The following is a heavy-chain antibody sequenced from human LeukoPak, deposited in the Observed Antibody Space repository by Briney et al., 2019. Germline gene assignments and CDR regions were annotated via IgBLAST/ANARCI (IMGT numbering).Heavy chain of an antibody. J-gene: IGHJ4*02. V-gene: IGHV1-46*01. D-gene: IGHD4-11*01. CDR2: INPSGGST. Sequence: ASVKVSCKASGYTFTSYYIHWVRQAPGQGLEWMGMINPSGGSTNYAQKFQGRVTMTRDTSTSTVYMELSSLRSEDSAVYYCARWTTTYLDYWGQGTLVTVSS. CDR3: ARWTTTYLDY. CDR1: GYTFTSYY.